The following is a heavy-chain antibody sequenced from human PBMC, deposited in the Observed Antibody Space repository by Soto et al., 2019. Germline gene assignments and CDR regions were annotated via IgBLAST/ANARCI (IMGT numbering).Heavy chain of an antibody. CDR2: INQDGSDK. D-gene: IGHD2-21*01. Sequence: EVQVVESGGGLVQPGGSLRLSCADSGFTFGIHWMTWVRQVPGKGLEWVANINQDGSDKYYVDSVKRRFIISRDNAKDSLYLQMNSLRVEDTAVYYCATSMRHTLDPWGQGTLVTVS. J-gene: IGHJ5*02. CDR3: ATSMRHTLDP. CDR1: GFTFGIHW. V-gene: IGHV3-7*01.